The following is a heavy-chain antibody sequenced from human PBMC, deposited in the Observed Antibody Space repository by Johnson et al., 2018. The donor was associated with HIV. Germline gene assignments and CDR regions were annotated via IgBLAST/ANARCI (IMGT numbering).Heavy chain of an antibody. V-gene: IGHV3-23*04. CDR3: ARSMRGAFDV. Sequence: VQLVESGGGLVQPGGSLRLSCAASGFTFSSYAMDWVRQTPGKGLAWVSAVSAGGDNTYYADSVEGRFTISRDNSKNTLYLQMNSRRAEETAVYYCARSMRGAFDVWGQGTMVTVSS. D-gene: IGHD3-10*01. J-gene: IGHJ3*01. CDR1: GFTFSSYA. CDR2: VSAGGDNT.